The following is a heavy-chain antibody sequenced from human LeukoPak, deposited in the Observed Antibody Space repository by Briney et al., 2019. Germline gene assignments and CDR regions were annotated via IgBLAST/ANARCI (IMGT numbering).Heavy chain of an antibody. D-gene: IGHD1-26*01. V-gene: IGHV3-23*01. CDR2: ISGSGGST. CDR1: GFTFSSYA. J-gene: IGHJ3*02. Sequence: GGSLRLPCAASGFTFSSYAMSWVRQAPGKGLEWVSAISGSGGSTYYADSVKGRFTISRDNSKNTLYLQMNSLRAEDTAVYYCAKESGTLVGATWNAFDIWGQGTMVTVSS. CDR3: AKESGTLVGATWNAFDI.